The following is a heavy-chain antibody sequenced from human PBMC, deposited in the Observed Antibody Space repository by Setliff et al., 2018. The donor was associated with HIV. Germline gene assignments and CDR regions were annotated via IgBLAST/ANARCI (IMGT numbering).Heavy chain of an antibody. J-gene: IGHJ4*02. Sequence: SETLSLTCTVSGGSISSGSYYWSWLRQPAGKGVEWIGRIYTSGSTNYNPSLKSRVTVSVDTSKNQISLKLSSVTAADTAVYYCATGSSSGWYYFDDWGQGTLVTVSS. CDR1: GGSISSGSYY. D-gene: IGHD6-19*01. CDR2: IYTSGST. V-gene: IGHV4-61*02. CDR3: ATGSSSGWYYFDD.